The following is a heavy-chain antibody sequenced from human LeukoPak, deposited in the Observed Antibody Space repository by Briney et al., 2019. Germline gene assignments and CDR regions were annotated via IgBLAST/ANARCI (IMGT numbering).Heavy chain of an antibody. V-gene: IGHV1-2*02. D-gene: IGHD6-6*01. Sequence: ASVKVSCKASGYTFSGDYMHWVRQAPGQGLEWMGWINPNSGDTNYAQKFQGRVTMTRGTSISTAYMELNRLRSDDMAVYYCARDGIAARPLGYWGQGTLVTVSS. J-gene: IGHJ4*02. CDR1: GYTFSGDY. CDR2: INPNSGDT. CDR3: ARDGIAARPLGY.